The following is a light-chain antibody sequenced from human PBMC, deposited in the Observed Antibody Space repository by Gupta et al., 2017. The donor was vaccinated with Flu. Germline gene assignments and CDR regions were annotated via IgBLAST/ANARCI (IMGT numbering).Light chain of an antibody. Sequence: PSSLSASVGDRVTITCRASQRISSYLNWDQQKPGKAPKLLIYAASSLQSGVPSRFSGSGSGTDFTLTISSLQPEDFATYYCQQSDSTLGTFGQGTKVEIK. CDR2: AAS. CDR1: QRISSY. J-gene: IGKJ1*01. V-gene: IGKV1-39*01. CDR3: QQSDSTLGT.